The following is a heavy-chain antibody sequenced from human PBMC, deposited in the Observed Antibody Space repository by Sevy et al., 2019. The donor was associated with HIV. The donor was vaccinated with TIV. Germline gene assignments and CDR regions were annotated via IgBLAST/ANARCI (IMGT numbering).Heavy chain of an antibody. CDR2: ISHSGDTT. Sequence: GGSLRLSCAASGFSFNSYEMNWVRQAPGKGLEWVSSISHSGDTTYYSDSVKGRFTISRDNANNSLYLQMSSLRAEDTAVYYCARDLPRDATVVPHFDYWGQGTLVTVSS. CDR1: GFSFNSYE. D-gene: IGHD2-21*01. CDR3: ARDLPRDATVVPHFDY. V-gene: IGHV3-48*03. J-gene: IGHJ4*02.